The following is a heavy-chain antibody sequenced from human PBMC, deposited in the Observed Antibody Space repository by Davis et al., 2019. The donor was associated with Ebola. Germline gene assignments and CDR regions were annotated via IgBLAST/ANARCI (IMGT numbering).Heavy chain of an antibody. CDR3: AKSGLSFGVVKYHYGMDV. CDR2: ISSDSDYI. D-gene: IGHD3-3*01. CDR1: GFTFSTYS. V-gene: IGHV3-21*04. J-gene: IGHJ6*04. Sequence: GGSLRLSCAASGFTFSTYSMSWVRQAPGKGLEWVSSISSDSDYIYYADSAKGRFTISRDNAKNSLNLLMNSLRAEDTAVYYCAKSGLSFGVVKYHYGMDVWGKGTTVTVSS.